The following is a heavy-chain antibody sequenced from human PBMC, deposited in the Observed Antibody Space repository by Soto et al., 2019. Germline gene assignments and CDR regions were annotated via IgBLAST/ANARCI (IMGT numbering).Heavy chain of an antibody. CDR1: GFTFSSYG. CDR3: AKEKAAAVSASDYYYMDV. Sequence: GGSLRLSCAASGFTFSSYGMHWVRQAPGKGLEWVSGISWNSGSIGYADSVKGRFTISRDNAKNSLYLQMNSLRAEDTALYYCAKEKAAAVSASDYYYMDVWGKGTTVTVSS. D-gene: IGHD6-13*01. J-gene: IGHJ6*03. CDR2: ISWNSGSI. V-gene: IGHV3-9*01.